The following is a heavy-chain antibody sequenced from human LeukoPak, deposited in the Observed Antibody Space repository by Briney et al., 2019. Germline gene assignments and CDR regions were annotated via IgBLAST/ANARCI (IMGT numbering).Heavy chain of an antibody. V-gene: IGHV3-43*01. CDR3: AKGYGAPRDYYYYYGMDV. Sequence: GGSLRLSCAASGFTFDDYTMHWVRQAPGKGLEWVSLISWDGGSTYYADSVKGRFTISRDNSKNSLYLQMNSLRTEDTALYYCAKGYGAPRDYYYYYGMDVWGQGTTVTVSS. CDR1: GFTFDDYT. D-gene: IGHD4-17*01. CDR2: ISWDGGST. J-gene: IGHJ6*02.